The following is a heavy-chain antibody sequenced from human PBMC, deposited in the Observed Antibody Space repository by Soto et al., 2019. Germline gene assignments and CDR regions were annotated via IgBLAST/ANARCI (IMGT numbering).Heavy chain of an antibody. CDR2: IIPMFGTT. V-gene: IGHV1-69*01. Sequence: QVQLVQSGAEVKKPGSSVKVSCKASRGTFSNYTFNWVRQAPGQGLEWMGGIIPMFGTTNYAQNFQGRVTITAEESTSTAYLELSSLRSEDTAVYYCARVFALRANALGSLVVVPAGPGSDNWLDPWGQGTLVTVSS. CDR1: RGTFSNYT. CDR3: ARVFALRANALGSLVVVPAGPGSDNWLDP. J-gene: IGHJ5*02. D-gene: IGHD2-2*01.